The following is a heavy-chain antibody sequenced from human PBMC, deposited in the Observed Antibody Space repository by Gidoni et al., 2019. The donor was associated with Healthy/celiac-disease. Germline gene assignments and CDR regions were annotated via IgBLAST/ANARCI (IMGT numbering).Heavy chain of an antibody. Sequence: QVQLQESGPGRVKPWETRSLSCTVSGGSISSYYWSWIRQPPGKGLEWIGYIYYSGSTNYNPSLKSRVTISVDTSKSQFSLKLGSVTAADTAVYYCARLASRASNDYNWFDPWGQGTLVTVSS. CDR1: GGSISSYY. CDR2: IYYSGST. V-gene: IGHV4-59*08. CDR3: ARLASRASNDYNWFDP. J-gene: IGHJ5*02. D-gene: IGHD2-2*01.